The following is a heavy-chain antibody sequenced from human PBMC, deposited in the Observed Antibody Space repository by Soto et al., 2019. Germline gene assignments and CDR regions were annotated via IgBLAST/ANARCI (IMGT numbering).Heavy chain of an antibody. CDR2: ISYDGSNK. CDR1: GFTFSSYA. Sequence: ESGGGVVQPGRSLRLSCAASGFTFSSYAMHWVRQAPGKGLEWVAVISYDGSNKYYADSVKGRFTISRDNSKNTLYLQMNSLRAEDTAVYYCARGHYRSGCYLWYFDLWGRGTLVTVSS. J-gene: IGHJ2*01. D-gene: IGHD3-22*01. V-gene: IGHV3-30-3*01. CDR3: ARGHYRSGCYLWYFDL.